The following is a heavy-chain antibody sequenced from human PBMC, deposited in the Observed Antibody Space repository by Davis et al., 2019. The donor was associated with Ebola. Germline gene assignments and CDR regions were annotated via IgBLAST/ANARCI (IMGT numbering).Heavy chain of an antibody. Sequence: HSQTLSLTCAISGDSVSRNSATWNWIRQSPSRGLEWLGRTYYTSEWYNDYAVSVKSRITINPDTSKNQFSLQLNSVTPEDTAVYYCARHSGWYGTSFDYWGQGTLVTVSS. D-gene: IGHD6-19*01. CDR1: GDSVSRNSAT. CDR3: ARHSGWYGTSFDY. V-gene: IGHV6-1*01. J-gene: IGHJ4*02. CDR2: TYYTSEWYN.